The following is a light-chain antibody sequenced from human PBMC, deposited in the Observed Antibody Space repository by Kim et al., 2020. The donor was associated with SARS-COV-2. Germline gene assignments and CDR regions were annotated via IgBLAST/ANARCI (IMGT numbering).Light chain of an antibody. Sequence: NFMLTQPHSVSESPGKTVTISCTRSSGSIDDNYVQWYQQRPGGVPTTVIYEDDQRPSGVSDRFSGSIDNSSNSASLTISGLKTEDEADYYCQSYSRSNVVFGGGTQLTVL. J-gene: IGLJ2*01. CDR3: QSYSRSNVV. CDR2: EDD. V-gene: IGLV6-57*04. CDR1: SGSIDDNY.